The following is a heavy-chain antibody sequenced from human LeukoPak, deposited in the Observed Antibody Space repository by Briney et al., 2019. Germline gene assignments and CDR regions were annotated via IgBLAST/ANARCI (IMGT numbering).Heavy chain of an antibody. J-gene: IGHJ5*02. CDR1: GFTFSGYG. D-gene: IGHD3-16*01. Sequence: GGSLRLSCVASGFTFSGYGMHWVRQAPGKGLEWVAVISDDGSNKYYADSVKGRFPISRDNSKNTLYLQMNSLRAEDTAVYHCMGYNWIDPWGQGTLVTVSS. V-gene: IGHV3-30*03. CDR2: ISDDGSNK. CDR3: MGYNWIDP.